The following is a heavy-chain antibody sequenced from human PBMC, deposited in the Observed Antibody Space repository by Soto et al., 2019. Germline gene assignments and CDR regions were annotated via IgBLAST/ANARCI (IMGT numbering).Heavy chain of an antibody. J-gene: IGHJ4*02. CDR1: GFTFNDFE. CDR2: IDGSGTTK. Sequence: PGGSLRLSCGVSGFTFNDFEMNWVRQAPGKGLEWLAYIDGSGTTKKYADSVRGRFTISRDNPNNSLFLQMSSLSAADTAIYYCARGFERFNYWGQGTLVSVSS. D-gene: IGHD6-25*01. CDR3: ARGFERFNY. V-gene: IGHV3-48*03.